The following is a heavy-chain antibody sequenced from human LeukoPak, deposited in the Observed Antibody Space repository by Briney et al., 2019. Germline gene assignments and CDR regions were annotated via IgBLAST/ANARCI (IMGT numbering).Heavy chain of an antibody. CDR3: ARGRAVASGY. CDR2: MNPNSGNT. D-gene: IGHD6-19*01. J-gene: IGHJ4*02. CDR1: GYTFTSYD. V-gene: IGHV1-8*01. Sequence: ASVKVSCKASGYTFTSYDINWVRQAPGQGLEWMGWMNPNSGNTDYAQKFQGRVTMTRNTSTSTAYMELSSLRSEDTAVYYCARGRAVASGYWGQGTLVTVSS.